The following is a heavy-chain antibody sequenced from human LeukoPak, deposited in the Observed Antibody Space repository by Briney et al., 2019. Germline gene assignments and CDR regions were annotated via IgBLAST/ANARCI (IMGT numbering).Heavy chain of an antibody. D-gene: IGHD4-23*01. J-gene: IGHJ4*02. CDR3: ASTYIGNVRLGY. V-gene: IGHV3-53*01. Sequence: GGSLRLSCAASGFTVSSNYMSWVRQAPGKGLKRVSVIYSDGSTYYADSVKGRFSISRGNSKNTLYLQMNSLRDEDTAVYYCASTYIGNVRLGYWGQGTLVTVSS. CDR1: GFTVSSNY. CDR2: IYSDGST.